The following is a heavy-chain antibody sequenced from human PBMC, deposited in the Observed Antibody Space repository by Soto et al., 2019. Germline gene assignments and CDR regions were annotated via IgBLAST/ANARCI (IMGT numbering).Heavy chain of an antibody. CDR1: GYTFTSYG. CDR3: AREAITEHLLYYFDY. Sequence: ASVKVSCKASGYTFTSYGISWVRQAPGQGLEWMGWISAYNGNTNYAQKLQGRVTMTTDTSTSTAYMELRSLRSDDTAVYYCAREAITEHLLYYFDYWGQGTLVTVSS. V-gene: IGHV1-18*01. J-gene: IGHJ4*02. CDR2: ISAYNGNT. D-gene: IGHD1-20*01.